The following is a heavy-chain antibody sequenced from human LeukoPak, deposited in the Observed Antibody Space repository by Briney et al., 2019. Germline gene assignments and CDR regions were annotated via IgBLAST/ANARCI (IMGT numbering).Heavy chain of an antibody. CDR1: GGTFSSYA. D-gene: IGHD6-13*01. Sequence: ASVKVSCKASGGTFSSYAISWVRQAPGQGLEWMGGIIPIFGTANYAQKFQGRVTITADKSTSTAYMELSSLRSEDTAVYYCAREIIAAAGEDAFDIWGQGTMVTVSS. J-gene: IGHJ3*02. CDR3: AREIIAAAGEDAFDI. V-gene: IGHV1-69*06. CDR2: IIPIFGTA.